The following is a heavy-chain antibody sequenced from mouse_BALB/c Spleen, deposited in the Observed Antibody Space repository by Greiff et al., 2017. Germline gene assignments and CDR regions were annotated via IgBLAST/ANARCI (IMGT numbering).Heavy chain of an antibody. Sequence: EVQLQESGPGLVKPSQSLSLTCSVTGYSITSGYYWNWIRQFPGNKLEWMGYISYDGSNNYNPSLKNRISITRDTSKNQFFLKLNSVTTEDTATYYCARGDTTVGYYFDYWGQGTTLTVSS. CDR3: ARGDTTVGYYFDY. CDR1: GYSITSGYY. CDR2: ISYDGSN. V-gene: IGHV3-6*02. J-gene: IGHJ2*01. D-gene: IGHD1-1*01.